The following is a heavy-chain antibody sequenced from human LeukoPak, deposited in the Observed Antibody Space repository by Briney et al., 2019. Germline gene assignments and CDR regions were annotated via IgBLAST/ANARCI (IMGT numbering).Heavy chain of an antibody. Sequence: SVQVSCQASGYSFTSYGISWVRQAPGQGLEWMGWISAYNNYTKYSEKFQGRVTMTTDTSTSTGYMELRSLRSDDTAVYYCAREPRTGTRHFQHWGQGTLVTVSS. CDR1: GYSFTSYG. CDR3: AREPRTGTRHFQH. D-gene: IGHD1-1*01. J-gene: IGHJ1*01. CDR2: ISAYNNYT. V-gene: IGHV1-18*01.